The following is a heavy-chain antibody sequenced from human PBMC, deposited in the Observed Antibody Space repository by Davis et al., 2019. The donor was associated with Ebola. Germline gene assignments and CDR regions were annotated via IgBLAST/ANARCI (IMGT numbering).Heavy chain of an antibody. J-gene: IGHJ4*02. D-gene: IGHD2/OR15-2a*01. V-gene: IGHV1-58*01. CDR2: IVVGSGNT. CDR1: GFTFTSSA. CDR3: AADTRNLLYYFDY. Sequence: SVKVSCKASGFTFTSSAVQWVRQARGQRLEWIGWIVVGSGNTNYAQKFQERVTITRDMSTSTAYMELSSLRSEDTAVYYCAADTRNLLYYFDYWGQGTLVTVSS.